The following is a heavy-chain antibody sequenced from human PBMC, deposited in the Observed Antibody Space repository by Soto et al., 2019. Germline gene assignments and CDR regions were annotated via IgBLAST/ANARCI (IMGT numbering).Heavy chain of an antibody. D-gene: IGHD1-1*01. CDR3: ARRQLQPTNNDAFHI. CDR1: GGSISSSNHY. J-gene: IGHJ3*02. CDR2: IYYSGST. V-gene: IGHV4-39*01. Sequence: SETLSLTCAVSGGSISSSNHYWDWIRQPPGKGPEWIGRIYYSGSTYYNPSLKSRVTISVDTSKNQFSLTLSSVTAADTAVYYCARRQLQPTNNDAFHIWGQGTMVTVSS.